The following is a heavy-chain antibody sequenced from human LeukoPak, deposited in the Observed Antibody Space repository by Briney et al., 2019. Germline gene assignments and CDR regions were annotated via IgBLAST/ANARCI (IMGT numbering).Heavy chain of an antibody. V-gene: IGHV3-21*01. D-gene: IGHD3-3*01. CDR3: ARGGVSLFPERGFYGMDV. CDR1: GFTFSSYS. CDR2: ISSSSSYI. Sequence: GGSLRLSCAASGFTFSSYSMNWVRQAPGKGLEWVSSISSSSSYIYYADSVKGRFTISRDNAKNSLYLQMNSLRAEDTAVYYCARGGVSLFPERGFYGMDVWSQGTTVTVSS. J-gene: IGHJ6*02.